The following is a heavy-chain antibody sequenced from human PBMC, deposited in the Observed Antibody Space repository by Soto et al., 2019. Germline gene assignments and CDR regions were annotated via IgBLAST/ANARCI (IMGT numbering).Heavy chain of an antibody. CDR3: ARGWRGTTAVAPRAQGPPDY. Sequence: QVQLQESGPGLVKPSQTLSLTCTVSGGSISSGGYSWSWIRQPPGKGLEWIGYIYYSGSTYYNPSLKSRVTISVDTSKNQFPLKLSAVTAADTAVYYCARGWRGTTAVAPRAQGPPDYWGQGTLVTVSS. D-gene: IGHD4-17*01. J-gene: IGHJ4*02. CDR2: IYYSGST. V-gene: IGHV4-31*03. CDR1: GGSISSGGYS.